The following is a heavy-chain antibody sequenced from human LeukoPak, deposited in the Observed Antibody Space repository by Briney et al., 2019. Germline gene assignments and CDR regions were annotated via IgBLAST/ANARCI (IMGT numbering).Heavy chain of an antibody. V-gene: IGHV3-21*01. CDR1: GFTFSSYA. J-gene: IGHJ4*02. CDR2: ISSSSRYI. Sequence: GGSLRLSCAASGFTFSSYAMSWVRQAPGKGLEWVSSISSSSRYIYYADSMKGRFTISRDNAKNSLFLQMNSLRAEDTAVYYCARVAEAAAFDYWGQGTLVTVSS. CDR3: ARVAEAAAFDY. D-gene: IGHD6-13*01.